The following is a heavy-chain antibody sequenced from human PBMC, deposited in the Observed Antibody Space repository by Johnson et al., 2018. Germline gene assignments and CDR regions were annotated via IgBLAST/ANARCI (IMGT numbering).Heavy chain of an antibody. J-gene: IGHJ6*02. V-gene: IGHV3-73*01. CDR3: NRIVIMVSGTEVESYYCWDV. Sequence: VQLVQSGGGLVQAGGSLKLSCAASGYTFSDPALHWVRQASGKGLEWVGRLRSKTNNYATAYAASVEGRFSIYRDDSINTAFRLMTSLKTEDTAVYYCNRIVIMVSGTEVESYYCWDVWGQGTTVTVSS. CDR2: LRSKTNNYAT. CDR1: GYTFSDPA. D-gene: IGHD2-8*01.